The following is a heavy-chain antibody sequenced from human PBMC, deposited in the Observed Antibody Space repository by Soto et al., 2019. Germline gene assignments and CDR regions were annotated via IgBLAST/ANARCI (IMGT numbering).Heavy chain of an antibody. CDR1: GGSISSSSYY. J-gene: IGHJ3*02. Sequence: SETLSLTCTVSGGSISSSSYYWGWTRQPPGKGLEWIGSIYYSGSTYYNPSLKSRITINPDTSRNQFSLQLSSVTPEDTAVYYCARDLGAFDIWGQGTTVTVSS. D-gene: IGHD7-27*01. V-gene: IGHV4-39*02. CDR3: ARDLGAFDI. CDR2: IYYSGST.